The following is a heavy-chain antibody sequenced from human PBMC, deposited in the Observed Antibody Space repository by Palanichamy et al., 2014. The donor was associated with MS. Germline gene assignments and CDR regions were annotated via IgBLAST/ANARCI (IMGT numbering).Heavy chain of an antibody. CDR1: GSSINSGHY. J-gene: IGHJ4*02. Sequence: QVQLQEPGPGLVKPSDTLSLTCSVSGSSINSGHYWGWVRQSPRKGPEWIGSIYQSGSTYYNPSLKSRVTILVDTPKNQFSLRLGSVTAADTAVYYCASPISGSYYGKFDYWGQGTLVTVSS. CDR3: ASPISGSYYGKFDY. CDR2: IYQSGST. D-gene: IGHD3-10*01. V-gene: IGHV4-38-2*01.